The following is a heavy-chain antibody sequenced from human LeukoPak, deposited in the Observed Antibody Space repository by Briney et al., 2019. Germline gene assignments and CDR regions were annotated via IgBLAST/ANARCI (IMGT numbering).Heavy chain of an antibody. D-gene: IGHD5-18*01. Sequence: PGGSLRLSCAASGFTFSNYEMNWVRQAPGKGLEWVSAISSSSSYIYYADSVKGRFTISSDNAKNSLYLQMNSLRAEDTAVYYCATALGQTHVDTAMVEGDYWGQGTLVTVSS. J-gene: IGHJ4*02. CDR3: ATALGQTHVDTAMVEGDY. CDR1: GFTFSNYE. V-gene: IGHV3-21*01. CDR2: ISSSSSYI.